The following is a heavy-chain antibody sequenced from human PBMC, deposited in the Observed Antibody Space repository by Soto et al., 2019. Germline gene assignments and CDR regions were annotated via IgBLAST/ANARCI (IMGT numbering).Heavy chain of an antibody. CDR3: TRAPRGIIVAPDY. J-gene: IGHJ4*02. Sequence: SETLSLTCTVSGGSISSGGYYWSWIRQHPGKGLEWIGYIYYSGSTYYNPSLKSRVTISVDTSKNQFSLKLSSVTAADTAVYYCTRAPRGIIVAPDYWGQGTLVTVS. CDR1: GGSISSGGYY. CDR2: IYYSGST. D-gene: IGHD6-19*01. V-gene: IGHV4-31*03.